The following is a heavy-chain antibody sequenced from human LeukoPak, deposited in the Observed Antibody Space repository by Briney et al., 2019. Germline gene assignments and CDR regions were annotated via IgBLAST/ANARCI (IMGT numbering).Heavy chain of an antibody. D-gene: IGHD6-13*01. CDR2: IYYSGST. Sequence: IPSETLSLTCTVSGGSISSSSYYWGWIRQPPGKGLEWIGSIYYSGSTYYNPSLKSRVTISVDTSKNQFSLKLSSVTAADTALYYCPRHPHSSSWYRYYYYYYMDVWGKGTTVTVSS. CDR1: GGSISSSSYY. CDR3: PRHPHSSSWYRYYYYYYMDV. J-gene: IGHJ6*03. V-gene: IGHV4-39*01.